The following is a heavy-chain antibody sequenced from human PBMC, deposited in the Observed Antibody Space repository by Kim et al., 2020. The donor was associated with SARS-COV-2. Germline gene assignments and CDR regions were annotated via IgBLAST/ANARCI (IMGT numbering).Heavy chain of an antibody. CDR2: INHSGST. V-gene: IGHV4-34*01. J-gene: IGHJ6*02. CDR1: GGSFSDYT. D-gene: IGHD2-8*02. CDR3: ARGRAGVVPSPVLGLGPYYHYYAMDV. Sequence: SETLSLTCAVYGGSFSDYTWTWICQPPGKGLEWIGEINHSGSTNLSPSLKSRITISIDTSKSQFSLRLKSMTATDAAVYYCARGRAGVVPSPVLGLGPYYHYYAMDVWGRGTPVAVSS.